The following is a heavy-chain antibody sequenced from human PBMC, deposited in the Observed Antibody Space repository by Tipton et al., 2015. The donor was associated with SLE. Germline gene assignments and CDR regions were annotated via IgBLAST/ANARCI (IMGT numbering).Heavy chain of an antibody. D-gene: IGHD2-2*01. CDR3: ARDIVVVPAAIRRVSYYMDV. CDR2: ISGYNGNT. CDR1: GYTFTSYG. V-gene: IGHV1-18*01. J-gene: IGHJ6*03. Sequence: QSGPEVKKPGASVKVSCKASGYTFTSYGISWVRQAPGQGLEWMGWISGYNGNTNYAQKFQGRVTMTTDTSTSTAYMELRSLRSDDTAVYYCARDIVVVPAAIRRVSYYMDVWGKGTTVTVSS.